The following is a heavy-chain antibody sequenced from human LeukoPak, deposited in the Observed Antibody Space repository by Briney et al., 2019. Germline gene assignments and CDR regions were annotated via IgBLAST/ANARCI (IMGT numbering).Heavy chain of an antibody. J-gene: IGHJ4*02. CDR2: IYPGDSDT. CDR3: ARLGPAPPPSSSFFDY. Sequence: GESLKISCKGSGYSFTNYWITWVRQMPGKGLEWMGIIYPGDSDTRYSPSFQGQVTITVDKSISTAYLQWSSLKASDTAMYYCARLGPAPPPSSSFFDYWGQGTLVTVSS. CDR1: GYSFTNYW. V-gene: IGHV5-51*01. D-gene: IGHD6-6*01.